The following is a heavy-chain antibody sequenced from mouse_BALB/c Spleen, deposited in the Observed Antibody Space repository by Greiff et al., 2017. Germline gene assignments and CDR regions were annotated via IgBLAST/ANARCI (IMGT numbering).Heavy chain of an antibody. CDR1: GFNIKDTY. J-gene: IGHJ2*01. CDR2: IDPANGNT. Sequence: VQLKESGAELVKPGASVKLSCTASGFNIKDTYMHWVKQRPEQGLEWIGRIDPANGNTKYDPKFQGKATITADTSSNTAYLQLSSLTSEDTAVYYCARWRDGYSVYWGQGTTLTVSS. D-gene: IGHD2-3*01. CDR3: ARWRDGYSVY. V-gene: IGHV14-3*02.